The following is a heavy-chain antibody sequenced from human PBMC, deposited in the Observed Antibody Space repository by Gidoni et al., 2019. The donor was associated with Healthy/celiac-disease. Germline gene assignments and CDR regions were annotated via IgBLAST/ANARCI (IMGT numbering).Heavy chain of an antibody. CDR2: INHSGST. V-gene: IGHV4-34*01. CDR1: GGSFSGHY. J-gene: IGHJ4*02. Sequence: VQLQHWSAGLLKPSETLSLTCAADGGSFSGHYWSWIRQPPGKGLECIEEINHSGSTNYNPSLKSRVTISVDTSKNQFSLKLSSVTAADTAVYYCARSAGVGYSSGWYGQSLDYWGQGTLVTVSS. CDR3: ARSAGVGYSSGWYGQSLDY. D-gene: IGHD6-19*01.